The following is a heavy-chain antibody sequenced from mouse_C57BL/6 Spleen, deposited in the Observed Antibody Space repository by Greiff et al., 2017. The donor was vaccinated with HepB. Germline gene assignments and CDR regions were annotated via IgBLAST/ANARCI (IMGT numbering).Heavy chain of an antibody. J-gene: IGHJ3*01. CDR2: INPSNGGT. V-gene: IGHV1-53*01. D-gene: IGHD1-1*01. CDR1: GYTFTSYW. CDR3: ARSDYGSSLFAY. Sequence: QVQLQQPGTELVKPGASVKLSCKASGYTFTSYWMHWVKQRPGQGLEWIGNINPSNGGTNSNEKFKSKATLTVDKSSSTAYMQLSSLTSEDSAVYYCARSDYGSSLFAYWGQGTLVTVSA.